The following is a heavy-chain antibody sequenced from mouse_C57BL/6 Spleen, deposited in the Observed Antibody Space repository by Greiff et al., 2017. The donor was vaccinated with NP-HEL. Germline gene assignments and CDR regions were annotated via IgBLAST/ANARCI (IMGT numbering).Heavy chain of an antibody. CDR1: GYTFTSYG. CDR2: IYPRSGNT. CDR3: ASRSTTVVADWYFGV. J-gene: IGHJ1*03. V-gene: IGHV1-81*01. D-gene: IGHD1-1*01. Sequence: VQLQQSGAELARPGASVKLSCKASGYTFTSYGISWVKQRTGQGLEWIGEIYPRSGNTYYNEKFKGKATLTADKSSSTAYMQLRSLTSEDSAVYFCASRSTTVVADWYFGVWGTGPTVTVS.